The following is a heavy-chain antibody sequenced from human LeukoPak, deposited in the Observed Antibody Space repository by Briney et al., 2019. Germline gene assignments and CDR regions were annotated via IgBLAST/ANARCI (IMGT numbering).Heavy chain of an antibody. CDR2: ISRSSYI. CDR1: GFTFSSYS. J-gene: IGHJ4*02. CDR3: ARDGYYYDSSGYPFDY. D-gene: IGHD3-22*01. V-gene: IGHV3-21*01. Sequence: PGGSLRLSCAASGFTFSSYSMNWVRQAPGKGLEWVSSISRSSYIYYADSVKGRFTISRDNAKNSLYLQMNSLRAEDTAVYYCARDGYYYDSSGYPFDYWGQGTLVTVSS.